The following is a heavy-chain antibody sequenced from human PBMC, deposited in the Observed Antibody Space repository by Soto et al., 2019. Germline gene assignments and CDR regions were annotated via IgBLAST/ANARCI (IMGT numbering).Heavy chain of an antibody. CDR3: ARGAFAGTFNYYYYYGMDV. J-gene: IGHJ6*02. CDR2: IIPIFGTA. CDR1: GGTFSSYA. V-gene: IGHV1-69*01. D-gene: IGHD6-19*01. Sequence: QVQLVQSGAEVKKPGSSVKVSCKASGGTFSSYAISWVRQAPGQGLEWMGGIIPIFGTANYAQKFQGRVTITADESTSTAYMELSSLRSEDTAVYYCARGAFAGTFNYYYYYGMDVWGQGTTVTVSS.